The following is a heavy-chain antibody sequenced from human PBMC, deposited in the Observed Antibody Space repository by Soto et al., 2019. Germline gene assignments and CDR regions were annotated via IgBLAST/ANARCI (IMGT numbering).Heavy chain of an antibody. CDR3: GHGFGRGIGDWVHW. Sequence: QITLKESGPTLVKPTQTLTLTCTFSGFSLSTYGMGMGWIRQPPGKAPEWLSVIYWDDDKRYSPSLKSRLTITKDTSKSQVVLTRTDVDPVDTATYYCGHGFGRGIGDWVHWWGQGSRVTASS. CDR2: IYWDDDK. CDR1: GFSLSTYGMG. D-gene: IGHD2-21*02. J-gene: IGHJ4*02. V-gene: IGHV2-5*02.